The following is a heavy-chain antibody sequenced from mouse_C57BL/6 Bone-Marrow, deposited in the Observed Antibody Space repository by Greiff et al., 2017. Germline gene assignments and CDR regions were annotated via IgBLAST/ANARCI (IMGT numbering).Heavy chain of an antibody. J-gene: IGHJ2*01. D-gene: IGHD1-1*01. CDR1: GFPFTSGYY. Sequence: VKLVESGPGLVKPSQSLFLTCSITGFPFTSGYYWIWIRQSPGKPLEWMGYITHSGETYYNPSLQRPISITRETSKNQFFLQLNSVTTEDTAMYYCAGDRLLLRYRGQGTTLTVSA. CDR3: AGDRLLLRY. CDR2: ITHSGET. V-gene: IGHV12-3*01.